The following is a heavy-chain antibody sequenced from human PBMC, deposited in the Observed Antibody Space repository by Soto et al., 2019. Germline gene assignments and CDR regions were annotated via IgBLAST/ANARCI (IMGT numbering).Heavy chain of an antibody. J-gene: IGHJ6*02. Sequence: QVQLQQWGAGLLKPSETLSLTCAVYGGSFSGYYWSWIRQPPGKGLEWIGEINHSGSTNYNPSLKSRVTISVDTSKNQFSLKLSSATAADTAVYYCARMGDYDFWSGYVYGMDVWGQGTTVTVSS. CDR1: GGSFSGYY. CDR2: INHSGST. D-gene: IGHD3-3*01. V-gene: IGHV4-34*01. CDR3: ARMGDYDFWSGYVYGMDV.